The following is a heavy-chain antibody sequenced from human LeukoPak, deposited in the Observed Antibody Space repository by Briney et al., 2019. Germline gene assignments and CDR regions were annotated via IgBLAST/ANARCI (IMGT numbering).Heavy chain of an antibody. D-gene: IGHD6-19*01. V-gene: IGHV1-58*01. CDR1: GFTFTSSA. Sequence: SVKVSCKASGFTFTSSAVQWVRQARGQRLEWIGWIVVGSGNTNYAQKFQERVTITRDMSTSTAYMELSSLRSEDTAVYYCAAGDSSGWYSQGAFDIWGQGTMVTVSS. CDR2: IVVGSGNT. CDR3: AAGDSSGWYSQGAFDI. J-gene: IGHJ3*02.